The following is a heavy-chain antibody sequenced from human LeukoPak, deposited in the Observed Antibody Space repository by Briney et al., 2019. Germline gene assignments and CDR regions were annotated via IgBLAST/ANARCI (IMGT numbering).Heavy chain of an antibody. CDR2: IKSKTVSGAT. J-gene: IGHJ3*02. CDR1: GFTFTDVW. Sequence: PGGSLRLSCAASGFTFTDVWMSWVRQAPGKGLEWIGLIKSKTVSGATDYAAAVKGRFTISRDDSKNTLFLQMDSLKTEDTAVYYCTTYSTYNSFDIWGQGTMITVSS. V-gene: IGHV3-15*01. D-gene: IGHD5-24*01. CDR3: TTYSTYNSFDI.